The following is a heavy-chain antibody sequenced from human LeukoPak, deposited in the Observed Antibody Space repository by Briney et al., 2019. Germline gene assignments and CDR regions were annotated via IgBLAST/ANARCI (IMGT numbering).Heavy chain of an antibody. D-gene: IGHD5-12*01. Sequence: PGRSLRLSCAASGFTFSSYGMHWVRQAQGKGLEWVASTWSDGSNKYYADSVKGRLTISRDNTKNTLYLQMNSLRAEDTAAYYCARGGKSAFYYGKDVWGQGTTVTVSS. CDR2: TWSDGSNK. J-gene: IGHJ6*02. V-gene: IGHV3-33*01. CDR3: ARGGKSAFYYGKDV. CDR1: GFTFSSYG.